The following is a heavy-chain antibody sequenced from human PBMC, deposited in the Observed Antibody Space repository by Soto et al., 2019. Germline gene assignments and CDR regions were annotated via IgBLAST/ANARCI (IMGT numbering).Heavy chain of an antibody. J-gene: IGHJ4*02. CDR3: TRDRLTLTTSLIFDF. Sequence: QVRLVQSGAEVKKPGASVKVSCKASGYTFTNYGIAWVRQAPGQGLEWMGWISPYSGKTDYRQNLQGRVTMTADTSTTTAYMELRSLRSDDTAVYYCTRDRLTLTTSLIFDFWGQGTLVTVSS. D-gene: IGHD3-9*01. V-gene: IGHV1-18*01. CDR2: ISPYSGKT. CDR1: GYTFTNYG.